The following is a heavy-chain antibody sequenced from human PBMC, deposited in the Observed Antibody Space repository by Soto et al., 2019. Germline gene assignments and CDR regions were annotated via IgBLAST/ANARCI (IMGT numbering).Heavy chain of an antibody. J-gene: IGHJ4*02. V-gene: IGHV3-30-3*01. D-gene: IGHD3-22*01. CDR2: ISYDGSNK. Sequence: QVQLVESGGGEVQPGGSLRLSCAASTFTFSNYPMHWVRQAPGKGLEWVAVISYDGSNKYYADSVKGRFTISRDNSKNTVYLQLNSLTAEDTAVYFCARDRVAITMIVLGRTTAFGAVDHWGQGTLVTVSS. CDR1: TFTFSNYP. CDR3: ARDRVAITMIVLGRTTAFGAVDH.